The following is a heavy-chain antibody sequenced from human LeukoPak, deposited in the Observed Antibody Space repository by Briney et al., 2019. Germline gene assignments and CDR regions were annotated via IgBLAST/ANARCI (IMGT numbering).Heavy chain of an antibody. V-gene: IGHV4-59*01. D-gene: IGHD6-19*01. Sequence: SETLSLTCTVSGGSISSYYWSWIRQPPGKGLEWIGYIYYSGSTNYNPSLKSRVTISVDTSKNQFSLKLSSVTAADTAVYYCARELAVAGYWFDPWGQGTLVTVSS. CDR2: IYYSGST. CDR1: GGSISSYY. CDR3: ARELAVAGYWFDP. J-gene: IGHJ5*02.